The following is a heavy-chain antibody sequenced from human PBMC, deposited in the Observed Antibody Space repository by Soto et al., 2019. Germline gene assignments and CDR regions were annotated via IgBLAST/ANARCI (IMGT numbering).Heavy chain of an antibody. V-gene: IGHV3-74*01. J-gene: IGHJ6*02. D-gene: IGHD4-17*01. CDR3: ARGLRGYYGKDV. Sequence: EVQLVESGGGLVQPGGSLRLSCAAAVFTFSDYWMHLVRQAPGKGLVWVSRIKGDARSIAYADSVRGRFTISRDNAKNTLYLQTNSLRAEDTAVYYCARGLRGYYGKDVWGQGTTVTVSS. CDR1: VFTFSDYW. CDR2: IKGDARSI.